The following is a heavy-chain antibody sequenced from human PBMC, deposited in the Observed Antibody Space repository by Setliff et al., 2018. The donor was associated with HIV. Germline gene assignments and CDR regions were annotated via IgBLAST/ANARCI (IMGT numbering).Heavy chain of an antibody. D-gene: IGHD6-19*01. V-gene: IGHV4-61*09. Sequence: SETLSLTCTVSGGSISSGIYYWIWIRQPAGKGLEWIGHVYTTGGTNYNPSLESLFTISVDTSRNQFSLRLSFVTAADTAVYYCARGAIAVAGISYYYYGMDVWGQGTTVTVSS. CDR3: ARGAIAVAGISYYYYGMDV. CDR1: GGSISSGIYY. CDR2: VYTTGGT. J-gene: IGHJ6*02.